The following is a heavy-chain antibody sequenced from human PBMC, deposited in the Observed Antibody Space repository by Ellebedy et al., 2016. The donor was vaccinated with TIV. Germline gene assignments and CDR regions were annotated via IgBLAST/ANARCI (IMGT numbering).Heavy chain of an antibody. V-gene: IGHV4-59*01. Sequence: SETLSLTXTVSGGSISRDCWSWIRQSPGKGLEWIGYIYYSGSTNYNPSLKSRVTISVDTSKNQFSLRLSSVTAADTAVYYCARDGPENYIWGSYRYFDQWGQGTLVIVSS. D-gene: IGHD3-16*02. CDR2: IYYSGST. J-gene: IGHJ4*02. CDR1: GGSISRDC. CDR3: ARDGPENYIWGSYRYFDQ.